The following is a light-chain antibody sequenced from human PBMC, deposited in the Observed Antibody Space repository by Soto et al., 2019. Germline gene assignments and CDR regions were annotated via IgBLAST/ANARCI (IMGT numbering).Light chain of an antibody. CDR3: RSYAGTNSLGV. V-gene: IGLV2-8*01. Sequence: QSALTQPPSASGSPGQSVTISCTGTSSDIGGDNFVSWYQQHPGKAPKLLIYEVNKRPSGVPDRFSGSKSGNTASLTVSGLQADDEGDYYCRSYAGTNSLGVFGGGTKLTVL. CDR1: SSDIGGDNF. CDR2: EVN. J-gene: IGLJ3*02.